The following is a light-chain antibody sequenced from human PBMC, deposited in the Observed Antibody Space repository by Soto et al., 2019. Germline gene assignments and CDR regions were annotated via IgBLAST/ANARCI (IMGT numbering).Light chain of an antibody. CDR1: QSISTS. Sequence: DIPMTQSPSSLSACVGDRVTITCRASQSISTSLYWYQQKPGKAPDLLIYAASNLQSGVPSRFSGSGSGTDFTLTISSLQPDDFATYYCQQSYSSPHMYTFGQGTKLELK. V-gene: IGKV1-39*01. CDR3: QQSYSSPHMYT. J-gene: IGKJ2*01. CDR2: AAS.